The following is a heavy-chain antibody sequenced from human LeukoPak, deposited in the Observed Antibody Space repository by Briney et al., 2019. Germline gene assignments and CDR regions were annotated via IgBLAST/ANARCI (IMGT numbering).Heavy chain of an antibody. CDR1: GGSISSYY. Sequence: SETLSLTCTVSGGSISSYYWSWIRQPPGKGLEWIGYIYYSGSTNYNPSLKSRVTISVDMSKNQFSLKLSSVTAADTAVYYCARARTRGYSYEDPWGQGTLVTVSS. CDR2: IYYSGST. V-gene: IGHV4-59*12. D-gene: IGHD5-18*01. CDR3: ARARTRGYSYEDP. J-gene: IGHJ5*02.